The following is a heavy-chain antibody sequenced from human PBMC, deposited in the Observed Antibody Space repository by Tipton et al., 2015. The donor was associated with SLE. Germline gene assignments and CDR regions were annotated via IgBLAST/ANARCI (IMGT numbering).Heavy chain of an antibody. CDR1: GGSIRSGSYY. CDR2: IYTSGST. V-gene: IGHV4-61*09. J-gene: IGHJ4*02. CDR3: AREEVGGTVFDY. D-gene: IGHD1-26*01. Sequence: TLSLTCTVSGGSIRSGSYYWSWIRQPAGKGLEWIGHIYTSGSTDYNPSLKSRVTISVDTSKNPFSLKLSSVTAADTAVYYCAREEVGGTVFDYWGQGTLVTVSS.